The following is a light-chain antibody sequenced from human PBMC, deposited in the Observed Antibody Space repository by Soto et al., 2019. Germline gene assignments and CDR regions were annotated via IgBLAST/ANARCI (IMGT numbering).Light chain of an antibody. CDR3: CSYATGSTPYV. J-gene: IGLJ1*01. Sequence: QPVLTQPPSVSGAPGQRVTISCTGSSSNIGAGYDVHWYQQLPGTAPKLLIYGNSNRPSGVPDRFSGSKSGTSASLAITGLQAEDEADYFCCSYATGSTPYVFGTGTKVTVL. V-gene: IGLV1-40*01. CDR1: SSNIGAGYD. CDR2: GNS.